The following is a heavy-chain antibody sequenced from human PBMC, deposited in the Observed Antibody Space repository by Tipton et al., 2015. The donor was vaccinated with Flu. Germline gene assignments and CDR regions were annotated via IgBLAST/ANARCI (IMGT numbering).Heavy chain of an antibody. CDR2: IYYSGST. J-gene: IGHJ4*02. V-gene: IGHV4-59*01. Sequence: TLSLTCTVSGGSISSYYWSWIRQPPGKGLEWIGYIYYSGSTNYNPSLKSRVTISVDTSKNQFSLKLSSVTAADTAAYYCAAQIRYGSGSYAGYWGQGTLVTVSS. CDR1: GGSISSYY. D-gene: IGHD3-10*01. CDR3: AAQIRYGSGSYAGY.